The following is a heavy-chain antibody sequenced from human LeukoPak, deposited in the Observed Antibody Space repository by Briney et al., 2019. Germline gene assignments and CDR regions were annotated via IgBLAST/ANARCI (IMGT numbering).Heavy chain of an antibody. J-gene: IGHJ4*02. Sequence: SETLSLTCTVSGGSISSYYWSWIRQPPGKGLEWIGYIYYSGSTNYNPSLKSRVTISVDTSKNQLSLKLSSVTAADTAVYYCARLDSSGFMYYFDYWGQGTLVTVSS. V-gene: IGHV4-59*08. CDR1: GGSISSYY. CDR3: ARLDSSGFMYYFDY. CDR2: IYYSGST. D-gene: IGHD3-22*01.